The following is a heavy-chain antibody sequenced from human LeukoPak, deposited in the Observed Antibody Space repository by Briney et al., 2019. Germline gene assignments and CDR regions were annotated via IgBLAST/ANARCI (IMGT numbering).Heavy chain of an antibody. J-gene: IGHJ4*02. CDR3: ARTDRWLDY. V-gene: IGHV4-34*01. Sequence: SETLSLTCAVYGGSFSGYYWSWIRQPPGKGLEWIGEINHSGSTNYNPSLKSRVTISVDTSKNQFSLKLSSVTAADAAVYYCARTDRWLDYWGQGTLVTVSS. CDR1: GGSFSGYY. D-gene: IGHD6-19*01. CDR2: INHSGST.